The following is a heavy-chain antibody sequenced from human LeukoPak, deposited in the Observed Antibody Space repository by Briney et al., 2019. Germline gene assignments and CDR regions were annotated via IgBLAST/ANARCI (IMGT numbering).Heavy chain of an antibody. V-gene: IGHV1-8*01. Sequence: ASVKVSCKASGYTFTSYDINWVRQATGQGLEWMGWMNPNSGNTGYAQKFQGRVTMTRNTSISTAYMELSSLRSEDTAVYYCARDFKYYDFWSGSGYGMDVWGQGTTVTVSS. CDR3: ARDFKYYDFWSGSGYGMDV. CDR2: MNPNSGNT. D-gene: IGHD3-3*01. CDR1: GYTFTSYD. J-gene: IGHJ6*02.